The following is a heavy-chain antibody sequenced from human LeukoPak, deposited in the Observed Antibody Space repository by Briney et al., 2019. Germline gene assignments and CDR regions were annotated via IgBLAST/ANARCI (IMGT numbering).Heavy chain of an antibody. CDR1: KFTFSHYG. J-gene: IGHJ4*02. CDR2: ISSDGSIK. D-gene: IGHD3-3*01. CDR3: VKENHSRGFGAYFDY. Sequence: GGSLRLSCTASKFTFSHYGMQWVRQAPGKGLEWVAVISSDGSIKVYADSVKGRFTLSRDNSINTVDLQMNSLRAEDTAVYYCVKENHSRGFGAYFDYWGQGTLVTVSS. V-gene: IGHV3-30*18.